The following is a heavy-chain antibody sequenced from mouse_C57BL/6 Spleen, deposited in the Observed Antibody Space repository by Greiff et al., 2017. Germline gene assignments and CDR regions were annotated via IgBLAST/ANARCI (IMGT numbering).Heavy chain of an antibody. J-gene: IGHJ2*01. Sequence: VQLQQSGAELVKPGASVKLSCKASGYTFTSYWMHWVKQRPGQGLEWIGMIHPNSGSTNYNEKFKSKATLTVDKSSSTAYMQLSSLTSEDSAVYYCARGDAIYDGYYGGYYWGQGTTLTVSS. D-gene: IGHD2-3*01. V-gene: IGHV1-64*01. CDR3: ARGDAIYDGYYGGYY. CDR1: GYTFTSYW. CDR2: IHPNSGST.